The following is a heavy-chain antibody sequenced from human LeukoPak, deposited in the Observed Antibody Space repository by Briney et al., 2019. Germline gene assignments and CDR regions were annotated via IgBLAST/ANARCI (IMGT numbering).Heavy chain of an antibody. CDR1: GCTFTSYG. D-gene: IGHD6-19*01. CDR3: ARDARYSSGWSFDY. CDR2: ISAYNGNT. V-gene: IGHV1-18*01. J-gene: IGHJ4*02. Sequence: ASVKVSCKASGCTFTSYGISWVRQAPGQGREGWVWISAYNGNTTYAQKLQGRVIMTTDTSTSTAYMELRSLRSDDTAVYYCARDARYSSGWSFDYWGQGTLVTVSS.